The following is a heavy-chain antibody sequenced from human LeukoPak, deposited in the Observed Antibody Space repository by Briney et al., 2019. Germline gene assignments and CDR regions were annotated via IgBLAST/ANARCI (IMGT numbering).Heavy chain of an antibody. Sequence: GRSLRLSCAASGFTFSNYAMHWVRQAPGKGLEWVAIISYDGNNKYHADSVKGRFTISRDNSKNTLYLQMNSLRAEDTAVYYCARVPNYYDSSGYYPNDAFDIWGQGTMVTVSS. J-gene: IGHJ3*02. CDR1: GFTFSNYA. CDR3: ARVPNYYDSSGYYPNDAFDI. V-gene: IGHV3-30-3*01. D-gene: IGHD3-22*01. CDR2: ISYDGNNK.